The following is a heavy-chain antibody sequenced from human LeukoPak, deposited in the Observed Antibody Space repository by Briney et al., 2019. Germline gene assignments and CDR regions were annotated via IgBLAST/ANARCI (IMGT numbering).Heavy chain of an antibody. CDR3: ARRELLRWYFDL. CDR1: GGSISSYY. D-gene: IGHD1-26*01. CDR2: IYYSGST. Sequence: RPSGTLSLTCTVSGGSISSYYWSWIRQPPGKGLEWIGYIYYSGSTNYNPSLKSRVTISVDTSKNQFSLKLSSVTAADTAVYYCARRELLRWYFDLWGRGTLVTVSS. J-gene: IGHJ2*01. V-gene: IGHV4-59*01.